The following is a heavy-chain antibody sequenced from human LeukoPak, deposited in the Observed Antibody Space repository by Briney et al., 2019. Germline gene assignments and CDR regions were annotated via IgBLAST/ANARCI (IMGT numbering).Heavy chain of an antibody. J-gene: IGHJ3*02. CDR3: AREGGGDAFDI. CDR2: IIPIFGTA. V-gene: IGHV1-69*05. D-gene: IGHD3-16*01. Sequence: SVKVSCKASGGTFSSYAISWVRQAPGQGLEWMGGIIPIFGTANYAQKFQGRVTMTTDTSTSTAYMELRSLRSDDTAVYYCAREGGGDAFDIWGQGTMVTVSS. CDR1: GGTFSSYA.